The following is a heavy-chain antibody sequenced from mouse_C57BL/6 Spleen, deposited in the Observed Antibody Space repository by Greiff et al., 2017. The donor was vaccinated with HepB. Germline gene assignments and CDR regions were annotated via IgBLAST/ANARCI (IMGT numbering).Heavy chain of an antibody. Sequence: EVNLVESGGGLVKPGGSLKLSCAASGFTFSDYGMHWVRQAPEKGLEWVAYISSGSSTIYYADTVKGRFTISRDNAKNTLFLQMTSLRSEDTAMYYCARPDYDYYAMDYWGQGTSVTVSS. CDR3: ARPDYDYYAMDY. CDR2: ISSGSSTI. D-gene: IGHD1-1*02. CDR1: GFTFSDYG. J-gene: IGHJ4*01. V-gene: IGHV5-17*01.